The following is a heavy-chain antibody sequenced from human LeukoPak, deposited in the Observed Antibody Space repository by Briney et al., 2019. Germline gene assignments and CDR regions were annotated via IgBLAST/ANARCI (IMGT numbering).Heavy chain of an antibody. D-gene: IGHD3-22*01. Sequence: SETLSLTCTVSGGSISSSSYYWGWIRQPPGKGLEWIGSIYYSGSTYYNPSLKSRVTISVDTSKNQFSLKLSSVTAADTAVYYCARGYYDSSGYVYFDYWGQGTLVTVSS. CDR1: GGSISSSSYY. V-gene: IGHV4-39*01. CDR3: ARGYYDSSGYVYFDY. CDR2: IYYSGST. J-gene: IGHJ4*02.